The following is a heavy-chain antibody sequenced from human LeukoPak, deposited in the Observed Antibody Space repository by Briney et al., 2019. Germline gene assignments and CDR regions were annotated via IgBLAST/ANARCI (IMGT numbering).Heavy chain of an antibody. J-gene: IGHJ3*02. Sequence: PSQTLSLTCTVSGGSISSGDYYWSWIRQPPGTGLEWIGYIYYSGSTYYNPSLKSRVTISVDTSKNQFSLKLSSVTAADTAVYYCARVPYYYDSSGYNIDDAFDIWGQGTMVTVSS. D-gene: IGHD3-22*01. V-gene: IGHV4-30-4*01. CDR1: GGSISSGDYY. CDR2: IYYSGST. CDR3: ARVPYYYDSSGYNIDDAFDI.